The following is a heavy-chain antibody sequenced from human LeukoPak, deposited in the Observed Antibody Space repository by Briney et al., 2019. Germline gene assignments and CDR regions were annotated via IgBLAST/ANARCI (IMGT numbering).Heavy chain of an antibody. V-gene: IGHV1-69*13. CDR1: GGTFSSYA. CDR2: IIPIFGTA. D-gene: IGHD3-16*01. J-gene: IGHJ4*02. Sequence: GASVNVSCKASGGTFSSYAIGWVRQAPGQGLEWMGGIIPIFGTANYAQKFQGRVTITADESTSTAYMELSSLRSEDTAVYYCARVAGGAVPFDYWGQGTLVTVSS. CDR3: ARVAGGAVPFDY.